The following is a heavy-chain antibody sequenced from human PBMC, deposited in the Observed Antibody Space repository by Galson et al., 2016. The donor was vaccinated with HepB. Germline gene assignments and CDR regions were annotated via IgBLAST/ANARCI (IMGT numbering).Heavy chain of an antibody. V-gene: IGHV3-64*04. Sequence: SLRLSCATSGFNVGDYAMSWVRQAPGKGLEYVSTVSSDGVDTYYADSVKGRFTIFRDNSKNTLYLQMNSLRAEDTAVYYCARLSWQWLVPIFDYWGQGTLVTVSS. D-gene: IGHD6-19*01. CDR1: GFNVGDYA. CDR2: VSSDGVDT. J-gene: IGHJ4*02. CDR3: ARLSWQWLVPIFDY.